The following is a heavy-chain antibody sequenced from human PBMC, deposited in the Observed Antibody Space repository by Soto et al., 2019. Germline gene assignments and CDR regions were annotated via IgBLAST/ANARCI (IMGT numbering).Heavy chain of an antibody. CDR3: ARYFIVLVPAATHYYYGMDV. CDR2: IWYDGSNK. CDR1: GFTFSSYG. Sequence: GGSLRLSCAASGFTFSSYGMHWVRQAPGKGLEWVAVIWYDGSNKYYADSVKGRFTISRDNSKNTLYLQMNSLRAEDTAVYCCARYFIVLVPAATHYYYGMDVWGQGTTVTVSS. V-gene: IGHV3-33*01. D-gene: IGHD2-2*01. J-gene: IGHJ6*02.